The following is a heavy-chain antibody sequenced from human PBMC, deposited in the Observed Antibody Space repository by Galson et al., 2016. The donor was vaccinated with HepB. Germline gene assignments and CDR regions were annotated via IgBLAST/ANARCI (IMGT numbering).Heavy chain of an antibody. CDR3: ARGRNHAFDI. V-gene: IGHV6-1*01. J-gene: IGHJ3*02. Sequence: CAISGDSVSTNSVTWTWLRQSPSRGLEWLGRTYCRSKWNSDYVLYVKSRITINSDTSKNQFSLQLNSVTPEDTAVYYCARGRNHAFDIWGQGTIVTVSS. CDR1: GDSVSTNSVT. CDR2: TYCRSKWNS.